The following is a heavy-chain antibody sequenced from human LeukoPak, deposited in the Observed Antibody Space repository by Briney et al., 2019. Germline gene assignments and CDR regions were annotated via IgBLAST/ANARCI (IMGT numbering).Heavy chain of an antibody. CDR2: ISHDGSDK. J-gene: IGHJ4*02. CDR1: GFIFSSYA. CDR3: AKEGLRGYYYYFDY. V-gene: IGHV3-30*04. Sequence: GGSLRLSCAASGFIFSSYAMHWVRQAPDKGLEWVAVISHDGSDKYYADSVKGRFTISRDNSKNTLYLQMNSLRAEDTAVYYCAKEGLRGYYYYFDYWGQGTLVTVSS. D-gene: IGHD3-22*01.